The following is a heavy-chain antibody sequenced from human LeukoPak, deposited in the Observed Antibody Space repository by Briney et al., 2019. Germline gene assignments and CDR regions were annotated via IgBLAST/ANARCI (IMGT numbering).Heavy chain of an antibody. J-gene: IGHJ4*02. D-gene: IGHD3-10*01. Sequence: SETLSLTCAVNGGSFSGYYWSWIRQPPGKGLEWIGEINHSGSTNYNPSLKSRVTISVDTSKNQFSLKLSSVTAADTAVYYCARLRRITMVRGVRPETFDYWGQGTLVTVSS. V-gene: IGHV4-34*01. CDR2: INHSGST. CDR1: GGSFSGYY. CDR3: ARLRRITMVRGVRPETFDY.